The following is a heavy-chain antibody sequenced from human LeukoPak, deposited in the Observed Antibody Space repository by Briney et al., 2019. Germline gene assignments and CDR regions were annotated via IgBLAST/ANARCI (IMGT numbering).Heavy chain of an antibody. CDR3: ARELSEMATISPFDY. J-gene: IGHJ4*02. Sequence: GGSLRLSCAASGFTFSSYSMNWVRQAPGKGLEWVSSISSSGNYIYYADSVKGRFTVSRDNAKDSVFLQMNSLRAEDTAVYYCARELSEMATISPFDYWGQGTLVTVSS. V-gene: IGHV3-21*04. CDR2: ISSSGNYI. D-gene: IGHD5-24*01. CDR1: GFTFSSYS.